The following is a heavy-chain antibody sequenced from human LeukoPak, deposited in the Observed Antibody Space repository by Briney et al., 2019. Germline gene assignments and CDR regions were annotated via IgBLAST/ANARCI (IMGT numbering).Heavy chain of an antibody. V-gene: IGHV1-46*01. CDR3: ARALGPTVTTGWFDP. CDR1: GYTFTSYY. D-gene: IGHD4-17*01. Sequence: ASVKVSCKASGYTFTSYYMHWVRQAPGQGLEWMGIINPSGGSTSYAQKFQSRVTMTRDTSTSTVYMELSSLRSEDTAVYYCARALGPTVTTGWFDPWGQGTLVTVSS. CDR2: INPSGGST. J-gene: IGHJ5*02.